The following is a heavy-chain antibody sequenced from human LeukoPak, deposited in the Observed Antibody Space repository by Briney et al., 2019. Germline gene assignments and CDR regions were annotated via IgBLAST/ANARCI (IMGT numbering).Heavy chain of an antibody. D-gene: IGHD6-13*01. CDR2: ISGTGGTT. V-gene: IGHV3-23*01. J-gene: IGHJ4*02. CDR3: ARHTGSWYYFDY. CDR1: GFTFSSCA. Sequence: GGSLRLSCVGSGFTFSSCAMIWVRQTPGKGLEWVSVISGTGGTTYDADSVKGRFTISRDNSKNTLYLQMNSLRAEDTAVYYCARHTGSWYYFDYWGQGTLVTVSS.